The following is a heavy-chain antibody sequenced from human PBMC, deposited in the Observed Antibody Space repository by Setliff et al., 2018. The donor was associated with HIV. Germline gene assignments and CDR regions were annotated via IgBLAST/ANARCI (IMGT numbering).Heavy chain of an antibody. CDR3: ARVRETSGGYWGNFYYYMDV. J-gene: IGHJ6*03. D-gene: IGHD2-21*02. CDR1: GHTFTNYD. CDR2: MNPNSGVS. V-gene: IGHV1-8*01. Sequence: ASVKVSCKPSGHTFTNYDIHWMRRATGQGLEWMGWMNPNSGVSGYALKFHDRVTMTRDTSITTAYMELSSLTSDDTAVYFCARVRETSGGYWGNFYYYMDVWGKGTTVTVSS.